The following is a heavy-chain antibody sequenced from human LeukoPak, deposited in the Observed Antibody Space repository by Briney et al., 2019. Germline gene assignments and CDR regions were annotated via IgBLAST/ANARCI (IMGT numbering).Heavy chain of an antibody. CDR3: ATGSCSGAGCNYGTPLDY. CDR1: GFTVSSNY. Sequence: PGGSLRLSCAASGFTVSSNYMSWVRQAPGKGLEWVSVIYSTGTIYYADSVKGRFTISRDNSKNTLYLQMSSLRVEDTAMYYCATGSCSGAGCNYGTPLDYWGQGTLVTVSS. V-gene: IGHV3-53*01. D-gene: IGHD2-15*01. CDR2: IYSTGTI. J-gene: IGHJ4*02.